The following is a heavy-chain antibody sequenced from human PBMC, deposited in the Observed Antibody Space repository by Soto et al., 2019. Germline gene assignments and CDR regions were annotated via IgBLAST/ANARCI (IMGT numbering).Heavy chain of an antibody. D-gene: IGHD2-15*01. Sequence: QVQLQESGPGLVKPSETLSLTCTVSGGSISSYYWSWIRQPPGKGLEWIGHIYYIGNTKYNPSLSSRVSISVDTSKNQFSLKLNSVTAVDTAIYFCAMGCYGREAPKSFWDFDVWGRGTLITVSS. CDR3: AMGCYGREAPKSFWDFDV. CDR1: GGSISSYY. CDR2: IYYIGNT. J-gene: IGHJ2*01. V-gene: IGHV4-59*01.